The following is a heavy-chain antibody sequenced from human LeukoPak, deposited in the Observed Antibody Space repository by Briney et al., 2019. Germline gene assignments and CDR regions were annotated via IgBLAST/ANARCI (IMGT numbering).Heavy chain of an antibody. CDR3: ARAAIRITMIVVDDD. CDR1: GYTFTSYG. V-gene: IGHV1-18*01. Sequence: GASVKVSCKASGYTFTSYGISWVRQALGQGLEWMGWISAYNGNTNYAQKLQGRVTMTTDTYTSTAYMELRSLRSDDTAVYYCARAAIRITMIVVDDDWGQGTLVTVSS. D-gene: IGHD3-22*01. CDR2: ISAYNGNT. J-gene: IGHJ4*02.